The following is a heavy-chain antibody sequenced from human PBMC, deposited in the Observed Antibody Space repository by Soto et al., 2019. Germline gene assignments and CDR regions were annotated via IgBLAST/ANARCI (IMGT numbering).Heavy chain of an antibody. Sequence: GGSLRLSCAASGFTVSSNYMSWVRQAPGKGLEWVSVIYSGGSTYYADSVKGRFTISRDNSKNTLYLQMNSLRAEDTAVYYCARVMELRFLEWLSYYYYYYYMDVRGKGTTVTSP. D-gene: IGHD3-3*01. CDR3: ARVMELRFLEWLSYYYYYYYMDV. CDR1: GFTVSSNY. CDR2: IYSGGST. V-gene: IGHV3-66*01. J-gene: IGHJ6*03.